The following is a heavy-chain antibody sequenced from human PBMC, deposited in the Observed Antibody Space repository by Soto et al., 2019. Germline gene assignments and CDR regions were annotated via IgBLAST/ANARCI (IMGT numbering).Heavy chain of an antibody. D-gene: IGHD6-6*01. CDR1: GYTFTSYG. CDR2: IRAYNGNT. CDR3: ARDPTAARLPHWFDP. J-gene: IGHJ5*02. V-gene: IGHV1-18*01. Sequence: QVQLVQSGAEVKKPGASVKVSCKASGYTFTSYGISWVRQAPGQGLEWMGWIRAYNGNTNYAQKLQGRVTMTTDTSTSTAYMELRSLRSDDTAVYYCARDPTAARLPHWFDPWGQGTLVTVSS.